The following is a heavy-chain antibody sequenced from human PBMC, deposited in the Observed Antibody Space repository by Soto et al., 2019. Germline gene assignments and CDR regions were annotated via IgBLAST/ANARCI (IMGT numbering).Heavy chain of an antibody. D-gene: IGHD2-21*02. CDR3: AGEYGGNSVGYYYGMDV. V-gene: IGHV3-74*01. CDR1: GFTFSSYW. CDR2: INSDGSST. Sequence: GGSLRLSCAASGFTFSSYWMHWVRQAPGKGLVWVSRINSDGSSTSYADSVKGRFTISRDNAKNTLYLQMNSLRAEDTAVYYCAGEYGGNSVGYYYGMDVWGQGTTVTVSS. J-gene: IGHJ6*02.